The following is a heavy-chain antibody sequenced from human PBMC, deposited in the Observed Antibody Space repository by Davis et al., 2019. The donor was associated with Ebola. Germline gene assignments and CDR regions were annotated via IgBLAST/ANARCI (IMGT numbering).Heavy chain of an antibody. CDR2: ISATGGSA. CDR3: VKTPVEVPATPLYYYMDV. J-gene: IGHJ6*03. V-gene: IGHV3-23*01. D-gene: IGHD2-2*01. Sequence: PGGSLRLSCAASGFTYGTYAMSWVRQAPGKGLEWVSGISATGGSAYYADSVKGRFTISRDNSKNTLFLQMNGLRAEDTAVYYCVKTPVEVPATPLYYYMDVWGNGTTVTVS. CDR1: GFTYGTYA.